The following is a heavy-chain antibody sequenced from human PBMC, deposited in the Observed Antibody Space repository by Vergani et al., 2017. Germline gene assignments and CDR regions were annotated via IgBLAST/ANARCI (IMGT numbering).Heavy chain of an antibody. J-gene: IGHJ4*02. CDR1: EFTFSNYA. V-gene: IGHV3-23*01. D-gene: IGHD2-2*01. Sequence: EVQLLESGGGLVQPGGSLRLTCAASEFTFSNYAMNWVRQAPGKGLEWVSGISGSGVSAYYTDSVKGRFTISRDNSKNTLYLQMNSLRAEDTAVYYCAKDHSIVVVPAALDYWGQGTLVTVSS. CDR3: AKDHSIVVVPAALDY. CDR2: ISGSGVSA.